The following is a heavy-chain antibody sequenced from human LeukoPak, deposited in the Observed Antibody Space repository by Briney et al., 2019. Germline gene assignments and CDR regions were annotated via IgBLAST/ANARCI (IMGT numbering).Heavy chain of an antibody. V-gene: IGHV4-34*01. CDR2: INHSGST. Sequence: SETLSLTCAVYGGSFSGYYWSWIRQPPGKGLEWMGEINHSGSTNYNPSLKSRVTISVDTSKNQFSLKLSSVTAADTAVYYCASARYDFWSGYYRGIDYWGQGTLVTVSS. CDR3: ASARYDFWSGYYRGIDY. D-gene: IGHD3-3*01. CDR1: GGSFSGYY. J-gene: IGHJ4*02.